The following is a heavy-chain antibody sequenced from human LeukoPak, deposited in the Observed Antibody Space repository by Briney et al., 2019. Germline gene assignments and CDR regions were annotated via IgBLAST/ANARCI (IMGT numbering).Heavy chain of an antibody. CDR1: GYTFTSYD. Sequence: SVKVSFKASGYTFTSYDINWVRQATGQRLEWMGWMNPNSGNTGYAQKFQGRVTMTRNTSISTAYMELSSLRSEDTAVYYCARGHSSSWYWDYYYGLDVWGQGTTVTVSS. CDR3: ARGHSSSWYWDYYYGLDV. CDR2: MNPNSGNT. D-gene: IGHD6-13*01. J-gene: IGHJ6*02. V-gene: IGHV1-8*01.